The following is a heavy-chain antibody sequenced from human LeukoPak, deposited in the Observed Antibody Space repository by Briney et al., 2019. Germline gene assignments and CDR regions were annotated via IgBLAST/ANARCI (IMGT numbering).Heavy chain of an antibody. D-gene: IGHD1-26*01. CDR3: VAWGNSGNS. Sequence: QPGGSLRLSCAASGFTFSNAWMSWVRQAPGKGLEWVAHMNGDGSQIYYMDFVKGRFTISRDNAKNSLYLQMNGLRAEDTAVYYCVAWGNSGNSWGQGTMAIVSS. J-gene: IGHJ3*01. V-gene: IGHV3-7*01. CDR2: MNGDGSQI. CDR1: GFTFSNAW.